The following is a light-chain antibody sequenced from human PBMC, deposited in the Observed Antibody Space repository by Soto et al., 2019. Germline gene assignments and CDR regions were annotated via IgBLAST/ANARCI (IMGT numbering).Light chain of an antibody. CDR2: DVS. J-gene: IGLJ2*01. CDR3: SSYTSSSTRV. CDR1: SSDVGGYND. Sequence: QSVLTQPASVSGSPGQSITISCTGTSSDVGGYNDVSWYQQHPAKAPKLMIYDVSNRPSGVSNRFSGSKSGNTASLTISGFQAEDEADYYCSSYTSSSTRVFGGGTKVTVL. V-gene: IGLV2-14*01.